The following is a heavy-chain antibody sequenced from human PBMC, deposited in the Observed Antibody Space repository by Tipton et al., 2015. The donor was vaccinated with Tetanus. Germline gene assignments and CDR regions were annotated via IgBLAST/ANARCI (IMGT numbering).Heavy chain of an antibody. CDR3: ARGRGDFTSYGMDV. CDR1: GYTFTGYY. CDR2: IDPNSGGT. V-gene: IGHV1-2*02. J-gene: IGHJ6*02. D-gene: IGHD2-21*02. Sequence: QLVQSGAEVKKPGASVKVSCTASGYTFTGYYMYWVRQAPGQGLEWMGWIDPNSGGTFYAQKFQGRITMTTDPSISTAYMELNSLGSDDTAVYYCARGRGDFTSYGMDVWGPGTTVSVS.